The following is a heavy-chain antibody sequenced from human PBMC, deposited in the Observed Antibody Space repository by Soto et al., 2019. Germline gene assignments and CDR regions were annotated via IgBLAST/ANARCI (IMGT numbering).Heavy chain of an antibody. D-gene: IGHD3-10*01. CDR2: INPNSGGT. CDR3: ARASPALWFGELPTYYYMDV. Sequence: QVQLVQSGAEVKKPGASVKVSCKASGYTFTGYYMHWVRQAPGQGLEWMGWINPNSGGTNYAQKFQGWVTMTRDTSISTAYMELSRLRSYDTSVYYCARASPALWFGELPTYYYMDVWGKGTTVTVSS. V-gene: IGHV1-2*04. J-gene: IGHJ6*03. CDR1: GYTFTGYY.